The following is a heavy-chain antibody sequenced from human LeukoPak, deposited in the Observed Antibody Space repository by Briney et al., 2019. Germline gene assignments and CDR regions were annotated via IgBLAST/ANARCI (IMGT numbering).Heavy chain of an antibody. J-gene: IGHJ4*02. Sequence: HPGGSLRLSCAASGFTFSSYGMHWVRQAPGKGLEWVAFIWYDGSNKYYADSVKGRFTISRDNSKNTLYLQMNSLRAEDTAVYYCARGGIAVSWGQGTLVTVSS. V-gene: IGHV3-30*02. CDR1: GFTFSSYG. CDR2: IWYDGSNK. D-gene: IGHD6-19*01. CDR3: ARGGIAVS.